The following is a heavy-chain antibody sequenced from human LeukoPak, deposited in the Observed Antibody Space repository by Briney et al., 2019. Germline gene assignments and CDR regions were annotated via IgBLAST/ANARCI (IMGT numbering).Heavy chain of an antibody. CDR2: IYYSGST. CDR1: GGSISSYY. Sequence: PSETLSLTCTVSGGSISSYYWSWIRQPPGKGPEWIGYIYYSGSTNYNPSLKSRVTISVDTSKNQFSLKLSSVTAADTAVYYCARLILGQFDYWGQGTLVTVSS. J-gene: IGHJ4*02. D-gene: IGHD1-26*01. CDR3: ARLILGQFDY. V-gene: IGHV4-59*01.